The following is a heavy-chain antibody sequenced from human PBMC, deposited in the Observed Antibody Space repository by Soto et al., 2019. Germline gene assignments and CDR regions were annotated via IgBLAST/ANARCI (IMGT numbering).Heavy chain of an antibody. CDR1: GFSFSSYG. CDR3: AKGYSSSWLGYFDY. Sequence: QVQLVESGGGVVQPGTSLRLSCAASGFSFSSYGIHWVRQAPGKGLEWVAVISSDGSNKYFADSVKGRFTISRDNSKNTLYLQMNSLRTEDTAVYYCAKGYSSSWLGYFDYWGQRTLVTVSS. V-gene: IGHV3-30*18. J-gene: IGHJ4*02. CDR2: ISSDGSNK. D-gene: IGHD6-13*01.